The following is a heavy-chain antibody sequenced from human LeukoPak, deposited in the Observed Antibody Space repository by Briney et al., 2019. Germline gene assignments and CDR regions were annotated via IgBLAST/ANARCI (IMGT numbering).Heavy chain of an antibody. CDR2: ILNDGSNE. CDR1: GFTFSSYA. CDR3: ARGEYNGFDY. Sequence: GGSLRLSCAASGFTFSSYAMHWVRQAPGKGLEWVAVILNDGSNEYYADSVKGRFTISRDNSKNTLYLQMHSLRTEDTAVYFCARGEYNGFDYWGQGTLLTVSS. V-gene: IGHV3-30-3*01. J-gene: IGHJ4*02. D-gene: IGHD1-14*01.